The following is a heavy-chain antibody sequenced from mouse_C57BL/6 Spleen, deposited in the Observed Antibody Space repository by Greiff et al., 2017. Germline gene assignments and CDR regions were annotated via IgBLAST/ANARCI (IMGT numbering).Heavy chain of an antibody. Sequence: VQLQQSGAELARPGASVKLSCKASGYTFTSYGISWVKQRTGQGLEWIGEIYPRSGNTYYNEKFKGKATLTADKSSSTAYMELRSLTSEDSAVYFCARGVITTVVARGYFDVWGTGTTVTVSS. CDR3: ARGVITTVVARGYFDV. J-gene: IGHJ1*03. CDR2: IYPRSGNT. D-gene: IGHD1-1*01. CDR1: GYTFTSYG. V-gene: IGHV1-81*01.